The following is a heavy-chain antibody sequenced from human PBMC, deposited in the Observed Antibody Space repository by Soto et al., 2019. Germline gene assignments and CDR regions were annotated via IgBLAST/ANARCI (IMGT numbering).Heavy chain of an antibody. V-gene: IGHV4-59*01. D-gene: IGHD2-15*01. CDR1: GASISQYY. CDR3: ARDVTWVSCSGGSCYRSETFDP. J-gene: IGHJ5*02. Sequence: QVQLQESGPGLVKPSDTLSLTCTVSGASISQYYWSWIRQPPGKGLEWIGYIYFSGSTNYNPSLKIRIKLSVXXXKXXFSLRLSSLTAADPAVYYCARDVTWVSCSGGSCYRSETFDPWGQGTLVTVSS. CDR2: IYFSGST.